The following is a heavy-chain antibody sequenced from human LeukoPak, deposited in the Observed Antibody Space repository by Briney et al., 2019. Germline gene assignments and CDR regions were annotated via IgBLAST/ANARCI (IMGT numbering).Heavy chain of an antibody. CDR2: IWYDGSKK. V-gene: IGHV3-33*01. D-gene: IGHD3-10*01. CDR1: GFSFSSYG. Sequence: GGSLRLSCAASGFSFSSYGMHWVRQAPGKGLEWVAVIWYDGSKKYYADSVKGRFIISRDNSRNTLYLQMNSLRAEDTAGYYCASGRGRASDYYYGMDVWGQGTTVTVSS. CDR3: ASGRGRASDYYYGMDV. J-gene: IGHJ6*02.